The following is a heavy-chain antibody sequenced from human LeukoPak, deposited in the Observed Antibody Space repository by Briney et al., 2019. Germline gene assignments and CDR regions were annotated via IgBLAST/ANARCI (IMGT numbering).Heavy chain of an antibody. Sequence: GGSLRLSCAASGFIFSSFGMHWVRQAPGKGLEWVAFIRYDGSNKYYADSVKGRFTISRDNSKNTLYLQVNSLRAGDTAVYYCAKVGAMILQHYFDYWGQGTLVTVSS. V-gene: IGHV3-30*02. J-gene: IGHJ4*02. CDR1: GFIFSSFG. CDR3: AKVGAMILQHYFDY. D-gene: IGHD3-22*01. CDR2: IRYDGSNK.